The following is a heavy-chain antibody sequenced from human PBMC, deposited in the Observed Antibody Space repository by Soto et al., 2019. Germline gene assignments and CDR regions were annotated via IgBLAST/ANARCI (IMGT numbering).Heavy chain of an antibody. V-gene: IGHV3-23*01. CDR3: AKEHPYYYCSGTQYYFDY. J-gene: IGHJ4*02. D-gene: IGHD3-10*01. CDR1: GFTFSSYA. Sequence: EVQLLESGGGLVQPGGSLRLSCAASGFTFSSYAMSWVRQAPGKGLEWVSAISGSGGSTYYADSVKGRFTISRDNSKNTLYLQMNSLRAEDTAVYYCAKEHPYYYCSGTQYYFDYWGQGTLVTVSS. CDR2: ISGSGGST.